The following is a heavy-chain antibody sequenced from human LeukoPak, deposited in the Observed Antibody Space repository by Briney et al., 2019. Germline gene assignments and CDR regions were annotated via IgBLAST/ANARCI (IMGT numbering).Heavy chain of an antibody. D-gene: IGHD6-19*01. Sequence: PGGSLRLSCAASGFTFDDYGMSWVRQAPGKGLEWVSGINWNGGSTGYADSVKGRFTITRDNAKNSLYLQMNSLRAEDTAVYYCAKAGSGWTLDAFDIWGQGTMVTVSS. V-gene: IGHV3-20*04. CDR3: AKAGSGWTLDAFDI. CDR2: INWNGGST. J-gene: IGHJ3*02. CDR1: GFTFDDYG.